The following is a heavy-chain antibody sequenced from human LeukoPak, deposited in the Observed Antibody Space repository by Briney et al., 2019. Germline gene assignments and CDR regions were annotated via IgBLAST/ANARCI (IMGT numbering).Heavy chain of an antibody. V-gene: IGHV4-34*01. D-gene: IGHD3-22*01. CDR2: INHSGST. CDR3: ARGYQAPYYYDGSGYYYWGSY. Sequence: SETLSLTCAVYGGSFSGYYWSWIRQPPGKGLEWIGEINHSGSTSYNPSLKSRVTISVDTSKNQFSLKLSSVTAADTAVYYCARGYQAPYYYDGSGYYYWGSYWGQGTLVTVSS. CDR1: GGSFSGYY. J-gene: IGHJ4*02.